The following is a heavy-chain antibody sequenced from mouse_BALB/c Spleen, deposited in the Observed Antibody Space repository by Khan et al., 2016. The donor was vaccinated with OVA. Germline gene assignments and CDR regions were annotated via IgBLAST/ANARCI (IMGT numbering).Heavy chain of an antibody. CDR3: TRHGYVAWFTY. Sequence: VQLKQSGPELMKPGASVKISCKASGYSFTTYYIHWVMQSHGKSLEWFGFIAPFSGGTTYNQKYKGKDTLTVDKSSSTAYMHLSNLTSEDSAVYYWTRHGYVAWFTYWGQGTLVTVSS. V-gene: IGHV1S135*01. J-gene: IGHJ3*01. CDR1: GYSFTTYY. D-gene: IGHD2-2*01. CDR2: IAPFSGGT.